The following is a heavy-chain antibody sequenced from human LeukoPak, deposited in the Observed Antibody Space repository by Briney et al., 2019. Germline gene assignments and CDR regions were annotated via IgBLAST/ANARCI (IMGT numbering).Heavy chain of an antibody. J-gene: IGHJ5*02. CDR2: INPNSGGT. Sequence: ASVKVSCKASGYIFTDYYMHWVRQAPGRGLEWMGWINPNSGGTNYAQKLQGRVTMTTDTSTSTAYMELRSLRSDDTAVYYCARNSRKWLPYTENWFGPWGQGTLVTVSS. CDR3: ARNSRKWLPYTENWFGP. CDR1: GYIFTDYY. D-gene: IGHD6-19*01. V-gene: IGHV1-2*02.